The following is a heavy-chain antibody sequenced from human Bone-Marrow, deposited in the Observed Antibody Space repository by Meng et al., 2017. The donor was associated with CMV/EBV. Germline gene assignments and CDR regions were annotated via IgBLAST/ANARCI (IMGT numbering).Heavy chain of an antibody. CDR1: GGSISSSSYY. CDR2: IYYSGST. J-gene: IGHJ4*02. V-gene: IGHV4-39*07. CDR3: AREGRGYGF. Sequence: ESLKISCTVSGGSISSSSYYWGWIRQPPGKGLEWIGSIYYSGSTYYNPSLKSRVTISVDTSKNQFSLKLSSVTAADTAVYYCAREGRGYGFWGQGTRVTGYS. D-gene: IGHD3-22*01.